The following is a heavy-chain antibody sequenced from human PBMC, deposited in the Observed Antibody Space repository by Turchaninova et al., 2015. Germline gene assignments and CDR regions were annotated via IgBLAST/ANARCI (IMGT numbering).Heavy chain of an antibody. J-gene: IGHJ4*02. D-gene: IGHD6-19*01. V-gene: IGHV3-21*01. CDR3: ARGSXSSLXX. Sequence: EVQLVESGGGLVKPGGSLRLSCAASGFTFSSYSMNWVRQASGKGLELVSSIRSSRSXXXYEXXXKGXXTISXDNAKXXLYXXXNSRRAEXXXVYYCARGSXSSLXXWGQGTLVTXSS. CDR2: IRSSRSXX. CDR1: GFTFSSYS.